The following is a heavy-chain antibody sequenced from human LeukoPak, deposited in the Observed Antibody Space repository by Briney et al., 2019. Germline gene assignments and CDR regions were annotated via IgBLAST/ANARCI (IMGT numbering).Heavy chain of an antibody. V-gene: IGHV4-61*02. D-gene: IGHD6-13*01. J-gene: IGHJ6*03. CDR3: ARVGGDRSSWDNYYYYYMDV. Sequence: SETLSLTCTVSGGSISSGSYYWSWIRQPAGKGLEWIGRIYTSGSTNYNPSLKSRVTISVDTSKNQFSLKLSSVTAADTAVYYCARVGGDRSSWDNYYYYYMDVWGKGTTVTVSS. CDR1: GGSISSGSYY. CDR2: IYTSGST.